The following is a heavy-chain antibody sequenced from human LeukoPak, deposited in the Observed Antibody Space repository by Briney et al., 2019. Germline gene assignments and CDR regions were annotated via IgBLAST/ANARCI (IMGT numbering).Heavy chain of an antibody. CDR1: VFTFSDAW. CDR2: TRNKANSYTT. CDR3: ATAPGGYSYKAPYGMDV. V-gene: IGHV3-72*01. J-gene: IGHJ6*02. D-gene: IGHD5-18*01. Sequence: GGSLRLSCAASVFTFSDAWMSWVRQAPGKGLEWVGRTRNKANSYTTEYAASVKGRFTISRDDSKNSLYLQMNSLKTEDTAVYYCATAPGGYSYKAPYGMDVWGQGTTVTVSS.